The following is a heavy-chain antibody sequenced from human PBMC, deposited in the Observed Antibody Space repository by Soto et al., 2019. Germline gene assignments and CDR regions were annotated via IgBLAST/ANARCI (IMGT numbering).Heavy chain of an antibody. CDR3: TTERRVWYCTNGVCYFDY. J-gene: IGHJ4*02. Sequence: VQLVESGGGLVQPGGSLRLSCAASGFTFSNAWMSWVRQAPGKGLEWVGRIKSKTDGGTTDYAAPVKGRFTISRDDSKNTLYLQMNSLKTEDTAVYYCTTERRVWYCTNGVCYFDYWGQGTLVTVSS. CDR2: IKSKTDGGTT. CDR1: GFTFSNAW. V-gene: IGHV3-15*01. D-gene: IGHD2-8*01.